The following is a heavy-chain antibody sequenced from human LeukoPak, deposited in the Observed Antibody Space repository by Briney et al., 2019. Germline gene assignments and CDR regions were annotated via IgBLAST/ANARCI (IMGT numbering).Heavy chain of an antibody. CDR3: ARDLTAVDTAIPDY. D-gene: IGHD5-18*01. Sequence: GGSLRLSCAASGFTFSSYAMHWVRQAPGKGLEWVAVISYDGSNKYYADSVKGRLTISRDNSKNTLYLQMNSLRAEDTAVYYCARDLTAVDTAIPDYWGQGTLVTVSS. CDR2: ISYDGSNK. J-gene: IGHJ4*02. CDR1: GFTFSSYA. V-gene: IGHV3-30-3*01.